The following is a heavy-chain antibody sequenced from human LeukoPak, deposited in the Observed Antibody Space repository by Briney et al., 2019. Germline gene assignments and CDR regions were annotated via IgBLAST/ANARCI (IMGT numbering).Heavy chain of an antibody. Sequence: SETLSLTCIVSGGSIRSSSYYWGWIRQPPGKGLEWIGSIYYTGSTYNNPSLKTRVTISVDTSKNQFSLKLTSVTAADTAVYYCAQGNRGAFDIWGQGTMVTVSS. CDR2: IYYTGST. J-gene: IGHJ3*02. V-gene: IGHV4-39*07. D-gene: IGHD2/OR15-2a*01. CDR1: GGSIRSSSYY. CDR3: AQGNRGAFDI.